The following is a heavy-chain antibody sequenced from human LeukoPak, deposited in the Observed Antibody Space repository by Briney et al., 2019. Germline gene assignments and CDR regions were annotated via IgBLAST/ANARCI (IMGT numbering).Heavy chain of an antibody. V-gene: IGHV4-34*01. CDR2: INHRGST. D-gene: IGHD4-17*01. Sequence: SETLSLTCAVYGGSFSGYYWSWIRQPPGKGLEWIGEINHRGSTNYNPSLKSRVTISVDTSKNQSSLKLGSVTAADTAVYYCAKVGAYGDYARHDYWGEGTLVTVSS. CDR3: AKVGAYGDYARHDY. J-gene: IGHJ4*02. CDR1: GGSFSGYY.